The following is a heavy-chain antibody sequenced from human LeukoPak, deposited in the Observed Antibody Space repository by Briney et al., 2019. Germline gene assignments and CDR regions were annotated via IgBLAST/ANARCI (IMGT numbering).Heavy chain of an antibody. V-gene: IGHV3-7*01. J-gene: IGHJ6*03. CDR1: GFTFSSYW. CDR3: ATAPHYGSGSYYFYYYYMDV. D-gene: IGHD3-10*01. CDR2: IKQDGSEK. Sequence: GGSLRLSCAASGFTFSSYWMSWVRQAPGKGLEWVANIKQDGSEKYYVDSVKGRFTISRDNAKNSLYLQMNSLRAEDTAVYYCATAPHYGSGSYYFYYYYMDVWGKGTTVTVSS.